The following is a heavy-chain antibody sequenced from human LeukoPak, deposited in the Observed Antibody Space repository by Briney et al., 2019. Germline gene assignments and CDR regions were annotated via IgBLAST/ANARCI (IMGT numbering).Heavy chain of an antibody. CDR3: ARSGVTIFGVVIMPFDY. V-gene: IGHV1-18*01. D-gene: IGHD3-3*01. CDR1: GYTFTSYG. J-gene: IGHJ4*02. Sequence: ASVKVSCKASGYTFTSYGISWVRQAPGQGLEWMGWISAYNGNTNYAQKLQGRVTMTTDTSTSTAYMELRSLRSDDTAVYYCARSGVTIFGVVIMPFDYWGRGTLVTVSS. CDR2: ISAYNGNT.